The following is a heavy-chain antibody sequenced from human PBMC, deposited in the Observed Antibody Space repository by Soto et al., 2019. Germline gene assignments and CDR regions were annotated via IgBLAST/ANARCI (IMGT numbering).Heavy chain of an antibody. CDR2: ISSTTNYI. V-gene: IGHV3-21*06. J-gene: IGHJ4*02. CDR1: GFTFTRYS. CDR3: ARESENLTSNFDY. Sequence: GGSLRLSCAASGFTFTRYSMNWVRQAPGKGLEWVSSISSTTNYIYYGDSMKGRFTISRDNAKNSLYLEMNSLRAEDTAVYYCARESENLTSNFDYWGQGTLVTVSS.